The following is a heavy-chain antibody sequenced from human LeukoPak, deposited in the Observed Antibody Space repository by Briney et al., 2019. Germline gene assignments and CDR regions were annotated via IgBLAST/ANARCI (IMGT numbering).Heavy chain of an antibody. CDR3: AREMLAAVAAQS. Sequence: GGSLRLSCAASGFTFDDYGMSWVRQAPGKGLEWVSNINWNGDSTGYADSVKGRFTISRDNGKNSLYLQMNSLRAEDTAVYYCAREMLAAVAAQSWGQGTLVTVSS. CDR1: GFTFDDYG. CDR2: INWNGDST. V-gene: IGHV3-20*04. J-gene: IGHJ5*02. D-gene: IGHD6-19*01.